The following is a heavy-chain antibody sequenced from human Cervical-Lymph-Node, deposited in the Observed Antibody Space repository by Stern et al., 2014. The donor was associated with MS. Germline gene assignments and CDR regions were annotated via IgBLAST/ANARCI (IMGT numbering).Heavy chain of an antibody. V-gene: IGHV3-30-3*01. CDR2: VSNEGSKQ. Sequence: VQLVESGGGVVQPGRSLRLSCAASGFIFSNYAMHWVRQAPGKGLDWVAFVSNEGSKQFYADSVTGRFTISRDNANNTLYLQMNSLRPEDTAVYYCGRDTCRGGGCYFRYWGQGILITVSS. J-gene: IGHJ4*02. D-gene: IGHD2-15*01. CDR3: GRDTCRGGGCYFRY. CDR1: GFIFSNYA.